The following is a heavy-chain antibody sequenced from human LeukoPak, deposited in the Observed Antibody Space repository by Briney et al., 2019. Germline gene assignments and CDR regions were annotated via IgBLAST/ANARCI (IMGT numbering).Heavy chain of an antibody. CDR1: GGTFSSHA. V-gene: IGHV1-69*05. Sequence: SVKVSCKASGGTFSSHAISWVRQAPGQGLEWMGGIIPIFGTANYAQKFQGRVTITTDESTSTAYMELSSLRSEDTAVYYCAREPYNWNDGEYFQHWGQGTLVTLSS. CDR2: IIPIFGTA. CDR3: AREPYNWNDGEYFQH. D-gene: IGHD1-1*01. J-gene: IGHJ1*01.